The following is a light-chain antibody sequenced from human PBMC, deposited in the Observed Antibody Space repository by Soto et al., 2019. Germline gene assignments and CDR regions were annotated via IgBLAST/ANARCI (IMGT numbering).Light chain of an antibody. V-gene: IGKV3-11*01. CDR2: DAS. Sequence: EIVLTQSPATLSLSPGERATLSCRASQSVSSYLAWYQQKPGQAPRLLIYDASNRATGIPARFSGSGSGTDFILTLSSLWSVYIAVYFYQQRSNWPAWTFGQQTKVEIK. J-gene: IGKJ1*01. CDR3: QQRSNWPAWT. CDR1: QSVSSY.